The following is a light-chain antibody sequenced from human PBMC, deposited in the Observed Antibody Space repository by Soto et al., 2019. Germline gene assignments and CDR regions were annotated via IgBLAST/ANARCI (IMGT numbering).Light chain of an antibody. Sequence: QSALTQPASVSGSPGQSSTITCTVTSSDVGGYNYVSWYQQPSGKAPKLMIYEVSNRPSGVSNRFSGSKSGNTASLTISGLQAEDEGDYYCSSYISSSTPYVFGTGTKVTVL. CDR3: SSYISSSTPYV. CDR2: EVS. J-gene: IGLJ1*01. CDR1: SSDVGGYNY. V-gene: IGLV2-14*01.